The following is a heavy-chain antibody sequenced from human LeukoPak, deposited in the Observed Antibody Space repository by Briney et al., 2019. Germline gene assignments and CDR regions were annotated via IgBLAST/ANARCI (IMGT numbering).Heavy chain of an antibody. Sequence: GGSLRLSCAPSGFTFSTYAMTWGRQAPGKGLEWVAVISYDGSNKYYADSVKGRFTISRDNSKNTLYLQMNSLRAEDTAVYYCARGTMVRGVDAFDIWGQGTMVTVSS. D-gene: IGHD3-10*01. CDR2: ISYDGSNK. V-gene: IGHV3-30*04. CDR1: GFTFSTYA. J-gene: IGHJ3*02. CDR3: ARGTMVRGVDAFDI.